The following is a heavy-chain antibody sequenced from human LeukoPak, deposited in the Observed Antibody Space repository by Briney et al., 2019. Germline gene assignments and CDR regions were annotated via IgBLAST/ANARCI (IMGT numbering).Heavy chain of an antibody. CDR2: INPNSGGT. CDR3: ARDSGYYYDSSGRYDAFDI. Sequence: VASVKVSCKASGYTFTGYYMHWVRQAPGQGLEWMGWINPNSGGTNYAQKFQGRVTMTRDTSISTAYMELSRLRSEDTAVYYCARDSGYYYDSSGRYDAFDIWGQGTMVTVSS. J-gene: IGHJ3*02. D-gene: IGHD3-22*01. V-gene: IGHV1-2*02. CDR1: GYTFTGYY.